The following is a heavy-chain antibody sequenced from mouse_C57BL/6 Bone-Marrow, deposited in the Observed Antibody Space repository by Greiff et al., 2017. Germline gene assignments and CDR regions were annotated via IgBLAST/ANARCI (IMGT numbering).Heavy chain of an antibody. CDR3: ARARRRGYYFDY. D-gene: IGHD2-12*01. CDR2: INPSNGGT. CDR1: GYTFTSYW. V-gene: IGHV1-53*01. Sequence: QVQLQQPGTELVKPGASVKLSCKASGYTFTSYWMHWVKQRPGQGLEWIGNINPSNGGTNYNEKFKGKATLTVDKSSSTAYMQLSSLTSEDSAVYYCARARRRGYYFDYWGQGTTLTVSS. J-gene: IGHJ2*01.